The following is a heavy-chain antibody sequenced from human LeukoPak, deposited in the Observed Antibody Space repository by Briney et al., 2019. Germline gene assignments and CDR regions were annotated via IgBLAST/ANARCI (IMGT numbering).Heavy chain of an antibody. CDR3: AKDMGIAAAGTGSLLDY. V-gene: IGHV3-43*01. D-gene: IGHD6-13*01. CDR2: ISWDGGST. J-gene: IGHJ4*02. Sequence: GGSLRLSCAASGFTFDDYTMHWVRQAPGKGLEWVSLISWDGGSTYYADSVKGRFTISRDNSKNSLYLQMNSLRTEDTALYYCAKDMGIAAAGTGSLLDYWGQGTLVTVSS. CDR1: GFTFDDYT.